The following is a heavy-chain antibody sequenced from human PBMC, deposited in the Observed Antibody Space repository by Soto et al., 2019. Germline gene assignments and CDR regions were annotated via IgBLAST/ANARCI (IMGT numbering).Heavy chain of an antibody. CDR3: ARLQLDETYYYGSGSYPDAFDI. V-gene: IGHV5-51*03. CDR2: IYPGDSDT. CDR1: GYSFTSYW. Sequence: PGESLKISCKGSGYSFTSYWIGWVRQMPGKGLEWMGIIYPGDSDTRYSPSFQGQVTISADKSISTAYLQWSSLKASDTAMYYCARLQLDETYYYGSGSYPDAFDIWGQGSMVTVSS. J-gene: IGHJ3*02. D-gene: IGHD3-10*01.